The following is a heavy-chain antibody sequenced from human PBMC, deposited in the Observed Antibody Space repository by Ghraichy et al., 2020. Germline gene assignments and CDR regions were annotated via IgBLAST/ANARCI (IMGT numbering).Heavy chain of an antibody. CDR2: IYSGGST. D-gene: IGHD3-22*01. CDR1: GFTVSSNY. V-gene: IGHV3-53*04. CDR3: ARVGRDSSGYSGRPFDY. Sequence: GGSLRLSCAASGFTVSSNYMSWVRQAPGKGLEWVSVIYSGGSTYYADSVKGRFTISRHNSKNTLYLQMNSLRAEDTAVYYCARVGRDSSGYSGRPFDYWGQGTLVTVSS. J-gene: IGHJ4*02.